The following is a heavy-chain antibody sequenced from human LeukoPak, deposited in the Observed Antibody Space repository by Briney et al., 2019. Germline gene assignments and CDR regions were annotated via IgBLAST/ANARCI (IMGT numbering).Heavy chain of an antibody. CDR2: INPSGGST. CDR3: ASSPHRRVGYNLV. CDR1: GYTFTSYY. J-gene: IGHJ4*02. Sequence: GASVKVSCKASGYTFTSYYMHWVRQAPGQGLEWMGIINPSGGSTSYAQKFQGRVTMTRDTSTSTVYMELSSLRSEDTAVYYCASSPHRRVGYNLVWGQGTLVTVSS. V-gene: IGHV1-46*01. D-gene: IGHD5-24*01.